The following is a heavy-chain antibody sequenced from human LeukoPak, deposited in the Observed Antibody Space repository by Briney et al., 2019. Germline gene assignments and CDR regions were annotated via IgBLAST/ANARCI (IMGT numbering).Heavy chain of an antibody. D-gene: IGHD6-19*01. Sequence: GGSLRLSCAASGFTFSSYGMHWVRQAPGKGLEWVAVISYDGSNKYYADSVKGRFTISRDNSKNTLYLQMNSLRAEGTAVYYCASDHSGIAVAGTIDYWGQGTLVTVSS. CDR2: ISYDGSNK. V-gene: IGHV3-30*19. J-gene: IGHJ4*02. CDR1: GFTFSSYG. CDR3: ASDHSGIAVAGTIDY.